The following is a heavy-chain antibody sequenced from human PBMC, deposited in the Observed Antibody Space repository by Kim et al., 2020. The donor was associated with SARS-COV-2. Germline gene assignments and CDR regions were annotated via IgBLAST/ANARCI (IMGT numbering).Heavy chain of an antibody. CDR2: IYYSGST. D-gene: IGHD1-26*01. J-gene: IGHJ4*02. CDR3: ARLPMRYSGSYIH. Sequence: SETLSLTCTVSGGSISSSSYYWGWIRQPPGKGLEWIGSIYYSGSTYYNPSLKSRVTISVDTSKNQFSLKLSSVTAADTAVYYCARLPMRYSGSYIHWGQGTLVTVSS. CDR1: GGSISSSSYY. V-gene: IGHV4-39*01.